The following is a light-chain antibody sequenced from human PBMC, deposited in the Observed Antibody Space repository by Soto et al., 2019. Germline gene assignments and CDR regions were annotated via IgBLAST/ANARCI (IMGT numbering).Light chain of an antibody. J-gene: IGKJ5*01. CDR2: DAF. CDR3: QQYDTFPVT. CDR1: QDINSY. V-gene: IGKV1-33*01. Sequence: QMTQSPSSRSASVGDRVTITCPASQDINSYLSWYQQRPGKAPKLLIYDAFTLETGVPSRFSGSGSGTDFIFTISSLQPEDFATYYCQQYDTFPVTFGQGTRLEI.